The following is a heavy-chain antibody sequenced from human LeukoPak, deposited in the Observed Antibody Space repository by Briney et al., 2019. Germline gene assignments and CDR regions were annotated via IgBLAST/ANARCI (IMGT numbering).Heavy chain of an antibody. D-gene: IGHD3-10*01. CDR3: AKDLGIYMVRGVSSY. V-gene: IGHV3-23*01. CDR1: GFTFSSYA. Sequence: PGGSLGLSCAASGFTFSSYAMSWVRQAPGKGLEWVSAISGSGGSTYYADSVKGRFTISRDNSKNTLYLQMNSLRAEDTAVYYCAKDLGIYMVRGVSSYWGQGTLVTVSS. CDR2: ISGSGGST. J-gene: IGHJ4*02.